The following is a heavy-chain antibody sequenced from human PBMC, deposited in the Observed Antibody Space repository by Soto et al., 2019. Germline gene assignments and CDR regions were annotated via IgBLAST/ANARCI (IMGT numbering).Heavy chain of an antibody. Sequence: EVQLVESAGGLVQPGGSLRLSCAASGVTVSSNYMSWVRQAPGKGLEWVSVIYSGGSTYYADSVKGRFTISRDNSKNTLYLQMNSLRAEDTAVYYCARHGYNYGGGYFDYWGQGTLVTVSS. V-gene: IGHV3-66*04. CDR3: ARHGYNYGGGYFDY. D-gene: IGHD5-18*01. J-gene: IGHJ4*02. CDR1: GVTVSSNY. CDR2: IYSGGST.